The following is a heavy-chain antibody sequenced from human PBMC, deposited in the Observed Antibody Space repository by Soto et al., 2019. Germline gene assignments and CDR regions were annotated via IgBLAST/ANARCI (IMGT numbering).Heavy chain of an antibody. D-gene: IGHD1-26*01. J-gene: IGHJ4*02. CDR1: GFTFSTYT. V-gene: IGHV3-21*01. CDR3: VREDGKVGTNSASDY. CDR2: INGRGNYI. Sequence: EVQVVESGGDLVKPGGSLRLSCASSGFTFSTYTMNWVRQAPGKGLEWVSSINGRGNYIYYAESVKGRFTISRDNAKNSLYLQMDRLRAEDTALYYCVREDGKVGTNSASDYWGLGALVTVSS.